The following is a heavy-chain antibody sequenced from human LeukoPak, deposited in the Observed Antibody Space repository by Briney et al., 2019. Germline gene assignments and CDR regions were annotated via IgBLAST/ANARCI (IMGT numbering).Heavy chain of an antibody. CDR1: GFTFSSYG. V-gene: IGHV3-30*02. CDR3: AKDRTYYYDSSGYYYFDY. Sequence: GGSQRLSCAASGFTFSSYGMHWVRQAPGKGLEWVAFIRYDGSNKYYADSVKGRFTISRDNSKNTLYLQMNSLRAEDTAVYYCAKDRTYYYDSSGYYYFDYWGQGTLVTVSS. J-gene: IGHJ4*02. D-gene: IGHD3-22*01. CDR2: IRYDGSNK.